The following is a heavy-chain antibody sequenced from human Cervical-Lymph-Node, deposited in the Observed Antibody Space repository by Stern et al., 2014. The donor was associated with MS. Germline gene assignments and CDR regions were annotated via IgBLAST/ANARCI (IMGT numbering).Heavy chain of an antibody. Sequence: VQLVESGPGLVKPSGTLSLTCAVSGGSISSSNWWSWVRPPPGKGLEWIGEIYHSESTNYNPSLKSRVTISVDKSKNQFSLKLSSVTAADTAVYYCAREGYSSSYDAFDIWGQGTMVTVSS. CDR1: GGSISSSNW. CDR3: AREGYSSSYDAFDI. CDR2: IYHSEST. D-gene: IGHD6-6*01. J-gene: IGHJ3*02. V-gene: IGHV4-4*02.